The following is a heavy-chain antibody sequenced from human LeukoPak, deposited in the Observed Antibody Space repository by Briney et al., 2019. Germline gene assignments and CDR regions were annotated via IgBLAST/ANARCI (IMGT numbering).Heavy chain of an antibody. CDR2: ISYDGSNK. CDR1: GFTFSSYG. CDR3: ASQFWWAAVVGPALDC. D-gene: IGHD2-21*01. J-gene: IGHJ4*02. Sequence: GGSLRLSCAASGFTFSSYGVHWVRQAPGKGLEWVAVISYDGSNKYYADSVKGRFTISRDNAKNSLYLQMSSLRAEDTAVYYCASQFWWAAVVGPALDCWGQGSLVTVSS. V-gene: IGHV3-30*03.